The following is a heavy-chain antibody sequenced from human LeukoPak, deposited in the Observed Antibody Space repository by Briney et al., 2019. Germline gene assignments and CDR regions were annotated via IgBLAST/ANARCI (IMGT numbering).Heavy chain of an antibody. J-gene: IGHJ4*02. CDR1: GFTFSSYA. CDR2: ISYDGSSK. Sequence: GRSLRLSCAGSGFTFSSYAMQWVRQAPGKELEWVGVISYDGSSKYYADSVKGRFTISRDNSKNTLYLQMNSLRAEDTAVYYCARERHRASSSCLVYWGQGTLVTVSP. D-gene: IGHD6-13*01. V-gene: IGHV3-30-3*01. CDR3: ARERHRASSSCLVY.